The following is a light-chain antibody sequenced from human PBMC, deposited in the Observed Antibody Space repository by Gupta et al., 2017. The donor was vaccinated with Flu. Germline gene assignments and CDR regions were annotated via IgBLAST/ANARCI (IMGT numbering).Light chain of an antibody. CDR3: QQYDDYPLT. CDR2: KTS. CDR1: QTISVW. J-gene: IGKJ3*01. V-gene: IGKV1-5*03. Sequence: DIQMTQSPSPLSASVGDRVTITCRGSQTISVWLAWYQQKPGKAPKPLIYKTSNLESGVPSRFSGSGSGTEFTLTISSLQPDDFATYYCQQYDDYPLTFGPGTKVDVK.